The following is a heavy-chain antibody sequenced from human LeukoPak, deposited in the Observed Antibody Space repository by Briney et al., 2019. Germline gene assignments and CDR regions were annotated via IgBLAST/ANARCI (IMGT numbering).Heavy chain of an antibody. CDR3: ARGQSRMATTVP. D-gene: IGHD5-24*01. CDR2: INHSGST. J-gene: IGHJ5*02. V-gene: IGHV4-34*01. CDR1: GGSFSGYY. Sequence: PSETLSPTCAVYGGSFSGYYWSWIRQPPGKGLEWIGEINHSGSTNYNPSLKSRVTISVDTSKNQFSLKLSSVTAADTAVYYCARGQSRMATTVPWGQGTLVTVSS.